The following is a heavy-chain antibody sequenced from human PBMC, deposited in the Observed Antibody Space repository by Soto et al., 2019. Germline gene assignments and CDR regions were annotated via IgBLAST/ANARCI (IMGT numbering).Heavy chain of an antibody. Sequence: EVQLVESGGGLVQPGGSLRLSCAASGFTFSSYWMHWVRQAPGKGLVWVSRIYGDGTSTSYADSLKGRFTISRDNAKNTLYLQMNSLRAEDTAVYYCARRRGSSGWKTNFDYWGQGTLVTVSS. CDR3: ARRRGSSGWKTNFDY. CDR2: IYGDGTST. J-gene: IGHJ4*02. CDR1: GFTFSSYW. D-gene: IGHD6-19*01. V-gene: IGHV3-74*01.